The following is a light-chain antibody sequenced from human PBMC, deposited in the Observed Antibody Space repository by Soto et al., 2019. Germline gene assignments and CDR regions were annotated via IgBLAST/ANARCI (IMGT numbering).Light chain of an antibody. CDR1: SSNIGSNT. J-gene: IGLJ1*01. V-gene: IGLV1-44*01. CDR3: AAWDDSLNGYV. Sequence: QSVLTQPPSASGTPGPRVTISCSGSSSNIGSNTVNWYQQLPGTAPKLLIYSNNQRPSGVPDRYSGSKSGNSASRAISGLQSEDEADYSCAAWDDSLNGYVFGTGTQLTVL. CDR2: SNN.